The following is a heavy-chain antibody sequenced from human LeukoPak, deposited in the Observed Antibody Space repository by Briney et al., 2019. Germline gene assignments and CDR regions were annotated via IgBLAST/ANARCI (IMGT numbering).Heavy chain of an antibody. J-gene: IGHJ3*02. V-gene: IGHV3-74*01. Sequence: TGGSLRLSCAASGFTFSIYWMHWVRQAPGKGLVWVSRINSDGSSTSYADSVKGRFTISRDNAKNTLYMKMNSLRAEDTAVYYCARDEDWSGYYGAFDIWGQGTMVTVSS. D-gene: IGHD3-3*01. CDR2: INSDGSST. CDR1: GFTFSIYW. CDR3: ARDEDWSGYYGAFDI.